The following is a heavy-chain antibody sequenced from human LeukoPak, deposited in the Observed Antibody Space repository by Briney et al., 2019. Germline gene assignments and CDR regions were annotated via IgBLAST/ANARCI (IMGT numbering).Heavy chain of an antibody. CDR3: ARHLRYGLVDS. D-gene: IGHD3-10*01. Sequence: SETLSLTCSVXGXXXAXTSXXXXXXRXXXXKXXXXXGSLXYTGTTYYNPSLKSRVTISVDTSKNHFYLNLRSVTAAXTAVYYCARHLRYGLVDSWGQGTLVTVSS. CDR1: GXXXAXTSXX. V-gene: IGHV4-39*01. CDR2: LXYTGTT. J-gene: IGHJ4*02.